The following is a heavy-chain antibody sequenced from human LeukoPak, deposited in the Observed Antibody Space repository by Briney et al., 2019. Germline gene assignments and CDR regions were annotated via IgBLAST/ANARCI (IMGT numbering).Heavy chain of an antibody. D-gene: IGHD6-19*01. Sequence: GEPLKISCKGSGYSFTSYWIGWVRQMPGKGLEWMGIIYPGDSDTRYSPSFQGQVTISADKSISTAYLQWSSLKASDTAMYYCARLNKQWLAPTPDLDYWGQGTLVTVSS. J-gene: IGHJ4*02. CDR1: GYSFTSYW. V-gene: IGHV5-51*01. CDR2: IYPGDSDT. CDR3: ARLNKQWLAPTPDLDY.